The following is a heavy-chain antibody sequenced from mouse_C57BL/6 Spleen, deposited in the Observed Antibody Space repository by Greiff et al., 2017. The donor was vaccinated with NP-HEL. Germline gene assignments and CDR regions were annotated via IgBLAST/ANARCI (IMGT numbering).Heavy chain of an antibody. CDR3: AKRAGTGDFDD. D-gene: IGHD4-1*01. CDR1: GFNIKDYY. Sequence: VQLQQSGAELVKPGASVKLSCTASGFNIKDYYMHWVQQRPEQGLEWIGWIAPEDGDIKYAPKFQGKATITADTSSNTAYLQLSRLTSEDTAVYYRAKRAGTGDFDDWGTGTTVTVSS. CDR2: IAPEDGDI. J-gene: IGHJ1*03. V-gene: IGHV14-2*01.